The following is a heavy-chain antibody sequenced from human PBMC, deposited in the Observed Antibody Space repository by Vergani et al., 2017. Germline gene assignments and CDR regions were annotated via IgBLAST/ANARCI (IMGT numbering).Heavy chain of an antibody. J-gene: IGHJ4*02. V-gene: IGHV3-48*03. CDR3: ARVESSGWYFGYYFDY. CDR2: ISSSGSTI. CDR1: GFTFCSYE. D-gene: IGHD6-19*01. Sequence: VQLVESGGGVVQPGRSLRLSCAASGFTFCSYEMNWVRQAPGKGLEWVSYISSSGSTIYYADSVKGRFTISRDNAKNSLYLQMNSLRAEDTAVYYCARVESSGWYFGYYFDYWGQGTLVTVSS.